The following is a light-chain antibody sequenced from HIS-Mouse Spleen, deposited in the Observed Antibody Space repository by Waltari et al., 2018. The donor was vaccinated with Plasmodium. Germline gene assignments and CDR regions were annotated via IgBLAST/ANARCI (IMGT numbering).Light chain of an antibody. Sequence: EIVMTHSPATLSVSPGARATLSCRASQSVSRNLAWYQQKPGQAPRLLIYGASTRATGIPARFSVSGSGTEFTLTISSLQSEDFAVYYCQQYNNWSFTFGPGTKVDIK. V-gene: IGKV3-15*01. CDR2: GAS. J-gene: IGKJ3*01. CDR3: QQYNNWSFT. CDR1: QSVSRN.